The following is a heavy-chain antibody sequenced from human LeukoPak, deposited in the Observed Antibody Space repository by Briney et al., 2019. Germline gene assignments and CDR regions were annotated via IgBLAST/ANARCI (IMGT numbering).Heavy chain of an antibody. D-gene: IGHD2-2*01. J-gene: IGHJ4*02. CDR2: INPDNGNT. CDR1: GYPFTRYG. CDR3: ATYYCSTTSCYPYFFDY. Sequence: ASVKVSCKASGYPFTRYGISWVRQAPGQGLEWMGWINPDNGNTMYAQKFQGRVTMTTDTSTSTAHMELRSLRSDDTAVYYCATYYCSTTSCYPYFFDYWGQGTLVTVSS. V-gene: IGHV1-18*01.